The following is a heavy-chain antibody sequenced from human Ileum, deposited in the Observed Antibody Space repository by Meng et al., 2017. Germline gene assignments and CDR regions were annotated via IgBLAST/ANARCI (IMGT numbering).Heavy chain of an antibody. CDR3: ARGGGRYGPDFDY. V-gene: IGHV4-34*01. Sequence: QVPPLQSGAGLLKPSDAMLLTCDVYGGSLGGYDLSWIRQPPGKGLEWIGEINHSGSTNYNPSLKSRVTISVDTSKNQFSLKLSSVTAADTAVYYCARGGGRYGPDFDYWGQGTLVTVSS. CDR2: INHSGST. CDR1: GGSLGGYD. D-gene: IGHD3-16*01. J-gene: IGHJ4*02.